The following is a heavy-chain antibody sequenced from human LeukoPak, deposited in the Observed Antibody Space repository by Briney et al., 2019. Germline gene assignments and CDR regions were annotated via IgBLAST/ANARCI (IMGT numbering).Heavy chain of an antibody. J-gene: IGHJ4*02. CDR2: INQNGGEK. V-gene: IGHV3-7*01. CDR3: ARYRHLGY. CDR1: GFTFSGYW. Sequence: TGGSLRLSCADSGFTFSGYWVNWVRQAPGKGLEWVANINQNGGEKYYVDSVKGRFTISRDDGKNSLYLQMNSLRAEDTAVYYCARYRHLGYWGQGTLVTVSS.